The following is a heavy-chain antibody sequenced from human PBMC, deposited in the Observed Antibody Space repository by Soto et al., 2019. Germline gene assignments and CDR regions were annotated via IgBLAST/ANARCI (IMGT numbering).Heavy chain of an antibody. Sequence: KSSETLSLTCAISGDSVSSNSAAWNWIRQSPSRGLEWLGRTYYRSKWYNDYAVSVKSRITINPDTSKNQFSLQLNSVTPEDTAVYYCARDLGYSSSWAGGMDVWGQGTTVTVSS. CDR2: TYYRSKWYN. D-gene: IGHD6-6*01. CDR1: GDSVSSNSAA. J-gene: IGHJ6*02. V-gene: IGHV6-1*01. CDR3: ARDLGYSSSWAGGMDV.